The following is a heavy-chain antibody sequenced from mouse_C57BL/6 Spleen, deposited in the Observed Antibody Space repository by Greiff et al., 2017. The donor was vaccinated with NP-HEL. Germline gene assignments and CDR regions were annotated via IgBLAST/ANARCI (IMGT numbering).Heavy chain of an antibody. CDR1: GFTFSSYA. V-gene: IGHV5-4*01. J-gene: IGHJ3*01. CDR3: TRDSDGYYGY. CDR2: ISDGGSYT. D-gene: IGHD2-3*01. Sequence: EVQLVESGGGLVKPGGSLKLSCAASGFTFSSYAMSWVRQTPEKRLEWVATISDGGSYTYYPDNVKGRFTISRDNAKNNLYLQMRHLKSEATAMYYCTRDSDGYYGYWGQGTLVTVSA.